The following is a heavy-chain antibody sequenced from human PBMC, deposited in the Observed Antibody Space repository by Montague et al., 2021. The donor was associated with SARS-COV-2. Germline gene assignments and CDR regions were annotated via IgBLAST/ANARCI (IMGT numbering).Heavy chain of an antibody. V-gene: IGHV4-59*01. D-gene: IGHD1-14*01. Sequence: SETLSLTCSVFGGSISTSYWSWLRQSPGKGLEWIGYISYSGNTNYNPSLKSRVTISMDTSENQFSLKLTSVTAADTAVYYCARDQGHNRWIYDYWGQGTLGTVPS. CDR2: ISYSGNT. J-gene: IGHJ4*02. CDR1: GGSISTSY. CDR3: ARDQGHNRWIYDY.